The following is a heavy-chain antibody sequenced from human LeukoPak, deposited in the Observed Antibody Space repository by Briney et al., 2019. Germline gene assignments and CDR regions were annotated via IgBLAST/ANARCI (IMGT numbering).Heavy chain of an antibody. CDR1: GGSISSYY. CDR3: ARDGVWGYGSGHY. CDR2: IYHSGST. V-gene: IGHV4-59*12. J-gene: IGHJ4*02. D-gene: IGHD3-10*01. Sequence: SETLSLTCTVSGGSISSYYWSWIRQPPGKGLEWIGYIYHSGSTYYNPSLKSRVTISVDRSKNQFSLKLSSVTAADTAVYYCARDGVWGYGSGHYWGQGTLVTVSS.